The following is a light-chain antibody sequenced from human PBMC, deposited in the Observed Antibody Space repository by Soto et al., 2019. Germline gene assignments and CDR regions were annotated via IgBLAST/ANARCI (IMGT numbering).Light chain of an antibody. V-gene: IGKV1-9*01. Sequence: DIQLTLSPSFLSASVGDRVTVTCRASQDIHIYLAWYQQKPGKAPKLLIHTASTLQSGVPSRFSGSGSGTEFTLTISSLQPEDFATYYCQQLNSYSTWSFGQGTKVEIK. CDR2: TAS. J-gene: IGKJ1*01. CDR3: QQLNSYSTWS. CDR1: QDIHIY.